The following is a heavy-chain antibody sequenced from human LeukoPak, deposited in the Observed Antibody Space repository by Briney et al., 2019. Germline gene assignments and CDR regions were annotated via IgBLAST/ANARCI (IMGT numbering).Heavy chain of an antibody. CDR3: ARDPDYYDSSGYQDAFDI. Sequence: SETLSLTCTVFGGSISLYYWSWIRQSAAKGLEWIGRIYISGKTTHNSSLKSRVTMSVDMSKNQVSLKLSSVTAADTAVYYCARDPDYYDSSGYQDAFDIWGQGTMVTVSS. D-gene: IGHD3-22*01. CDR2: IYISGKT. J-gene: IGHJ3*02. V-gene: IGHV4-4*07. CDR1: GGSISLYY.